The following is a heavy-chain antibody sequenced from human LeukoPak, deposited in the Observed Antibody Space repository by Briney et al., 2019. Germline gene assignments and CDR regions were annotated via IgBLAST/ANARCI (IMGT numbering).Heavy chain of an antibody. Sequence: SETLSLTCTVSGGSISSYYWSWIRQPPGKGLEWIGYIYYGGSTDYNPSLKRRVTISKDTYKTQFSLRLSSVTSADTAVYYCARARLDSSGRFDSWGQGTLVTVSS. J-gene: IGHJ4*02. V-gene: IGHV4-59*01. CDR3: ARARLDSSGRFDS. CDR2: IYYGGST. D-gene: IGHD3-22*01. CDR1: GGSISSYY.